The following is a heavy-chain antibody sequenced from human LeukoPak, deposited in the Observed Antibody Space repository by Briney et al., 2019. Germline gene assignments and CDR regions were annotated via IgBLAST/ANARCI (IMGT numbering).Heavy chain of an antibody. J-gene: IGHJ3*02. V-gene: IGHV3-7*01. CDR3: ARNMVRGYEDAFDI. Sequence: GGSLRLSCAASGFTFSSYWMSWVRQAPGKGLEWVANIKQDGSEKYYVDSVKGRFTISRDNAKKSLYLQMNSLRAEDTAVYYCARNMVRGYEDAFDIWGQGTMVTVSS. D-gene: IGHD3-10*01. CDR1: GFTFSSYW. CDR2: IKQDGSEK.